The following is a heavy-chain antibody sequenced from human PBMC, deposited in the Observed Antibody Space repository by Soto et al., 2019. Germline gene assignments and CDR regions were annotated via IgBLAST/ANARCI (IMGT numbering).Heavy chain of an antibody. CDR1: GYTFTGYY. Sequence: ASVKVSCKASGYTFTGYYMHWVRQAPGQGLEWMGWINPNSGGTNYAQKFQGWVTMTRDTSISTAYMELSRLRSDDTAVYYCARAGRGYYDSSGYYFTSWGQGTLVTVSS. CDR2: INPNSGGT. CDR3: ARAGRGYYDSSGYYFTS. J-gene: IGHJ5*02. V-gene: IGHV1-2*04. D-gene: IGHD3-22*01.